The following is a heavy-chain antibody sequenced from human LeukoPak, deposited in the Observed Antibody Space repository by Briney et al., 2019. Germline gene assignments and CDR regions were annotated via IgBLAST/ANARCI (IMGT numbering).Heavy chain of an antibody. D-gene: IGHD2-2*01. J-gene: IGHJ5*02. CDR1: GYTFTSYA. Sequence: SVKVSCKASGYTFTSYAMNWVRQAPGQGLEWMGGIIPIFGTANYAQKFQGRVTITADESTSTAYMELSSLRSEDTAVYYCARDYCSSTSCSNWFDPWGQGTLVTVSS. CDR2: IIPIFGTA. CDR3: ARDYCSSTSCSNWFDP. V-gene: IGHV1-69*13.